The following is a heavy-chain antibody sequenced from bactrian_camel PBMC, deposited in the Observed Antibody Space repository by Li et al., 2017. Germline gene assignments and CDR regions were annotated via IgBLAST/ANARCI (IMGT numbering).Heavy chain of an antibody. D-gene: IGHD1*01. CDR2: IESDGST. J-gene: IGHJ4*01. V-gene: IGHV3S55*01. CDR1: GDTIGRYC. CDR3: ATDWRGMAWPPHSGDYNY. Sequence: VQLVESGGGSVQVGGSLRLSRVASGDTIGRYCMGWFRQFPDKEREGVAGIESDGSTSYADSVKGRFTIPKDSAENKLYLQMDSLKPEDTAMYYCATDWRGMAWPPHSGDYNYWGQGTQGTV.